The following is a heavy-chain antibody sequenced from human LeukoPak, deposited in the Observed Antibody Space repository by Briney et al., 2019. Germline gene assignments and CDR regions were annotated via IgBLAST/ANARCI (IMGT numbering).Heavy chain of an antibody. CDR2: VSFDGSNK. CDR3: AKGYDSSGYYYPDY. D-gene: IGHD3-22*01. Sequence: QPGGSLRLSCAASGFSFSTYGMHWVRQAPGKGLEWVAVVSFDGSNKYYADSVKGRFTISRDNSKNTLYLQMNSLRAEDTAVYYCAKGYDSSGYYYPDYWGQGTLVTVSS. CDR1: GFSFSTYG. J-gene: IGHJ4*02. V-gene: IGHV3-30*18.